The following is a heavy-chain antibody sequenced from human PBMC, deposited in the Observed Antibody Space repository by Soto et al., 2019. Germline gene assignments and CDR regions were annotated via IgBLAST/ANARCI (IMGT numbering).Heavy chain of an antibody. V-gene: IGHV6-1*01. CDR3: AGVVWFRGMDV. D-gene: IGHD3-16*01. CDR2: TYYRSKWIH. CDR1: GDSVSSSSAA. J-gene: IGHJ6*02. Sequence: SETLSLTCDISGDSVSSSSAAWNWIRQSPSRGLEWLGRTYYRSKWIHEYTVSMESRITINPDTSKNQFSLHIYSVTPEDTAVYYCAGVVWFRGMDVWGQGTPVTVSS.